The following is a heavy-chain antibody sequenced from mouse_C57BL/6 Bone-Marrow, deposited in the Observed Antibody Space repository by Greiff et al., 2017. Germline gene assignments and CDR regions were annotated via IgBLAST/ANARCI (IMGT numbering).Heavy chain of an antibody. CDR3: ARGYDDDEGDYYAMDY. D-gene: IGHD2-4*01. V-gene: IGHV1-18*01. CDR2: INPNNGGT. CDR1: GYTFTDYN. J-gene: IGHJ4*01. Sequence: EVQLQQSGPELVKPGASVKIPCKASGYTFTDYNMDWVKQSHGKSLEWIGDINPNNGGTIYNQKFKGKATLTVDKSSSTAYMELRSLTSEDTAVYDCARGYDDDEGDYYAMDYWGQGTSVTVSS.